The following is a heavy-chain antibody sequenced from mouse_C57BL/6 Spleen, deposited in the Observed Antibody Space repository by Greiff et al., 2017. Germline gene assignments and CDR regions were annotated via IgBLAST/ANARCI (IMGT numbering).Heavy chain of an antibody. CDR1: GYTFTDYY. D-gene: IGHD1-1*01. CDR3: AREGDGFTTPRYFDV. J-gene: IGHJ1*03. CDR2: INPNNGGT. V-gene: IGHV1-26*01. Sequence: EVQLQQSGPELVKPGASVKISCKASGYTFTDYYMNWVKQSHGKSLEWIGDINPNNGGTSYNQKFKGKATLTVDKSSSTAYMELRSLTSEDSAVYYCAREGDGFTTPRYFDVWGTGTTVTVSS.